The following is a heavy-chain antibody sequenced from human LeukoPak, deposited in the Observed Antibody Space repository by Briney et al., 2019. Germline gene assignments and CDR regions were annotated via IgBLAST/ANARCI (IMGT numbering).Heavy chain of an antibody. J-gene: IGHJ4*02. Sequence: GGSLRLSCAASGLTFSSHWMHWVRQAPGKGLVWVSRITNDGSSTTYADSVKGRFTISRDNAKNMLYPQVNSLRAEDTAVYYCARAQWTTVTTGTDYWGQGTLVTVSS. V-gene: IGHV3-74*01. CDR3: ARAQWTTVTTGTDY. D-gene: IGHD4-17*01. CDR1: GLTFSSHW. CDR2: ITNDGSST.